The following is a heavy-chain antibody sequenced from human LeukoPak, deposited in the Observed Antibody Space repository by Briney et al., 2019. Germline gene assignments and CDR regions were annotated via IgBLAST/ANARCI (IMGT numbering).Heavy chain of an antibody. V-gene: IGHV4-4*07. Sequence: PSETLSLTCTVSGGSISSYYWSWIRQPAGKGLEWIGRIFTSGNTNYNASLKSRVTISLDTSRDQFSLTLSSVTAADTAFYYCTRESATLGSTDWGQGTLVTVSS. D-gene: IGHD3-10*01. CDR2: IFTSGNT. J-gene: IGHJ4*02. CDR1: GGSISSYY. CDR3: TRESATLGSTD.